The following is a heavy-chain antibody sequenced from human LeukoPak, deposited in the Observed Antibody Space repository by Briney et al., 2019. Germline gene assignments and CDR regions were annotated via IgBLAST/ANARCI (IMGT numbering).Heavy chain of an antibody. CDR3: AKTFYDSSGYGYAFDI. J-gene: IGHJ3*02. V-gene: IGHV3-30*18. D-gene: IGHD3-22*01. CDR2: ISYDGSNK. Sequence: PGGSLRLSCAASGFTFSSYWMSWVRQAPGKGLEWVAVISYDGSNKYYADSVKGRFTISRDNSKNTLYLQMNSLRAEDTAVYYCAKTFYDSSGYGYAFDIWGQGTMVTVSS. CDR1: GFTFSSYW.